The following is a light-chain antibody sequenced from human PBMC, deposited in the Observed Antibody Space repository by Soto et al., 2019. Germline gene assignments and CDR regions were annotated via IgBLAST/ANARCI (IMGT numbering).Light chain of an antibody. CDR2: GAS. CDR3: QDYNNWPWT. V-gene: IGKV3-15*01. Sequence: IVMTQSPATVSVSPEERVTLSCRASQSGSRNLAWYQQKPGQTPRLLIYGASTRAIGIPARFSGSGSETEFTLTISTLQSEDFAVYYCQDYNNWPWTFGQGTKVEI. J-gene: IGKJ1*01. CDR1: QSGSRN.